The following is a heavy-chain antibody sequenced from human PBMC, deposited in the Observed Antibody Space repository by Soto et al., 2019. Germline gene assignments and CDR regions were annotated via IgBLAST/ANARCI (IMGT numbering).Heavy chain of an antibody. Sequence: EASVKVSCKASGYTFTSYGISWVRQAPGQGLEWMGWISAYNGNTNYAQKLQGRVTMTTDTSTSTAYMELRSLRSDDTAVYYCAGVGPTYCSSTSCYTRRPDWFDPWGQGTLVTVSS. CDR2: ISAYNGNT. J-gene: IGHJ5*02. CDR1: GYTFTSYG. D-gene: IGHD2-2*02. V-gene: IGHV1-18*04. CDR3: AGVGPTYCSSTSCYTRRPDWFDP.